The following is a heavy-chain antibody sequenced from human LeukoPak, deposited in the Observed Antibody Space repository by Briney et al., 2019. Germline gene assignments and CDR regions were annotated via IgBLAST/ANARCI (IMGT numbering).Heavy chain of an antibody. Sequence: ASMKVSCKASGYTFTSYGISWVRQAPGQGLEWMGWISAYNGNTNYAQKLQGRVTMTTDTSTSTAYMELRSLRSDDTAVYYCARDRGDSSGWQPYYGMDVWGQGTTVTVSS. CDR2: ISAYNGNT. CDR1: GYTFTSYG. J-gene: IGHJ6*02. D-gene: IGHD6-19*01. CDR3: ARDRGDSSGWQPYYGMDV. V-gene: IGHV1-18*01.